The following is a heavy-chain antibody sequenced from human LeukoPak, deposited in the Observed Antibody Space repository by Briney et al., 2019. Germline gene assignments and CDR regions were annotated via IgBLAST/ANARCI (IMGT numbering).Heavy chain of an antibody. CDR1: GGSISSYY. Sequence: SETLSLTCTVSGGSISSYYWSWIRQPPGKGLEWIGYIYYSGSTNYNPSLKSRVTISVDTSKNQFSLKLSSVTAADTAVYYCASFGSPVYGGYWYFDLWGRGTLVTVSS. CDR2: IYYSGST. J-gene: IGHJ2*01. D-gene: IGHD2-15*01. CDR3: ASFGSPVYGGYWYFDL. V-gene: IGHV4-59*01.